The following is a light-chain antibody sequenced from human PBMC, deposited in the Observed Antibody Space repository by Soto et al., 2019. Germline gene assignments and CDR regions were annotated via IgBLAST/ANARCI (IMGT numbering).Light chain of an antibody. J-gene: IGLJ1*01. Sequence: SYELTQSPSVSLAPGETARISCEGNNIGDKLVHWYQQRPGQAPVLVIYFDSERPSGIPERFSASNSGNTATLIITRVEAGDEADYYCQLWDVGSDHYVFGSGTKPTVL. CDR2: FDS. V-gene: IGLV3-21*04. CDR3: QLWDVGSDHYV. CDR1: NIGDKL.